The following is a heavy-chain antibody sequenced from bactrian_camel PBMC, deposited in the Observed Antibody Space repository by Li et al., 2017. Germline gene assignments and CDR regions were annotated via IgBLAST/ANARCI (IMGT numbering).Heavy chain of an antibody. CDR3: VAGPSDPVKVCEFRH. J-gene: IGHJ4*01. Sequence: QVQLVESGGGSVQAGGSLRVSCAASGLTFGSDWMFWVRQAPGKGLEWVSTINSGSDRTHYADSVKGRFTISRDNAKSTMYLQMNSLKAEDTAVYYCVAGPSDPVKVCEFRHSGQGTQVTVS. CDR2: INSGSDRT. V-gene: IGHV3S1*01. D-gene: IGHD3*01. CDR1: GLTFGSDW.